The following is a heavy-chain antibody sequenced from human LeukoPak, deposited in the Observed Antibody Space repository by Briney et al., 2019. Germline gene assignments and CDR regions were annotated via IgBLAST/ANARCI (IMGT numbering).Heavy chain of an antibody. CDR1: GDSTTNYY. V-gene: IGHV4-59*01. Sequence: SETPSLTCSVSGDSTTNYYCSWIRQSPGKGLEWLAYVYKNGHLDYNPSLRSRVTVSVDRSKTQFSLRLRSVTAADTAIYYCASGKYYYDESASLNRASRTALDVWAQGTMVIVSS. D-gene: IGHD3-22*01. CDR3: ASGKYYYDESASLNRASRTALDV. CDR2: VYKNGHL. J-gene: IGHJ3*01.